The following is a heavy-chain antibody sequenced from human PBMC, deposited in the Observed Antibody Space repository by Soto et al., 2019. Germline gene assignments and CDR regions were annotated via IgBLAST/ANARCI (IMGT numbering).Heavy chain of an antibody. J-gene: IGHJ6*03. V-gene: IGHV1-69*04. CDR3: ARGAGMGTVTEGIYSYIVV. CDR1: GDTFSNHT. Sequence: QVQLVQSGAEVKKPGSSVKVSCKASGDTFSNHTISWVRQAPGQGLEWMGRIIPMLGVTNYAQKFQGRVTISADKSTSTAYMELSSLRSADTAVYYCARGAGMGTVTEGIYSYIVVWGKGTTVTVSS. D-gene: IGHD4-17*01. CDR2: IIPMLGVT.